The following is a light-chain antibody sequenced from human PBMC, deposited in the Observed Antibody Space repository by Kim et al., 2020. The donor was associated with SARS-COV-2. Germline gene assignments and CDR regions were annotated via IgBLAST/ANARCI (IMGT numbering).Light chain of an antibody. CDR1: QGISTS. CDR3: QQYYTYPRT. CDR2: AAS. J-gene: IGKJ1*01. Sequence: AIRITQSPSSLSASTGDRVTITCRASQGISTSLAWYQQKPGKAPKLLIYAASTLQSGVPSRFSGSGSGTDFTLTISCLQSEDFATYYCQQYYTYPRTFGLGTKVDIK. V-gene: IGKV1-8*01.